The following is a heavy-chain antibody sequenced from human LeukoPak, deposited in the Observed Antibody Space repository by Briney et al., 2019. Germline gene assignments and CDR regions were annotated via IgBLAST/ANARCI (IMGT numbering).Heavy chain of an antibody. D-gene: IGHD3-3*01. V-gene: IGHV3-48*03. Sequence: SGGSLRLSCAVSGLTFSNLKMNWVRQAPGKGLECVSYISAGGRTTFYADSVTGRFTISRDNAKNSLYLQLSSLRVEDTAVYYCASWAGNTQSDSWSGPFDYWGQGSLVTVSS. J-gene: IGHJ4*02. CDR1: GLTFSNLK. CDR2: ISAGGRTT. CDR3: ASWAGNTQSDSWSGPFDY.